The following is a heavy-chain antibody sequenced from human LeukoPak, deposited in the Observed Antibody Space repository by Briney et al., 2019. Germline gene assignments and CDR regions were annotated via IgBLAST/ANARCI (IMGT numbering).Heavy chain of an antibody. V-gene: IGHV3-30-3*01. J-gene: IGHJ4*02. CDR1: GFTFSSYA. CDR3: ARDRVMILGTSFDC. D-gene: IGHD3-22*01. CDR2: ISYDGSNK. Sequence: PGRSLRLSCAASGFTFSSYAMHWVRQAPGKGLEWVAVISYDGSNKYYADSVKGRFTISRDNSKNTLYLQMNSLRAEDTAVYYCARDRVMILGTSFDCWGQGTLVTVSS.